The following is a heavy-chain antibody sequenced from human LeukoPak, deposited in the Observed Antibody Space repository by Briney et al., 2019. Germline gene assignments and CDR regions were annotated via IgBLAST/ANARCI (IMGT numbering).Heavy chain of an antibody. Sequence: GGSLRLSCAASGFTFDDYAMYWVRQAPGKGLEWVSLISGNGGSTYYADSVKGRFTISRDNSKNSLYLQMNSLRTEDTALYYCVKDGQWFDALDIWGQGTMVTVSS. CDR3: VKDGQWFDALDI. V-gene: IGHV3-43*02. J-gene: IGHJ3*02. D-gene: IGHD3-22*01. CDR2: ISGNGGST. CDR1: GFTFDDYA.